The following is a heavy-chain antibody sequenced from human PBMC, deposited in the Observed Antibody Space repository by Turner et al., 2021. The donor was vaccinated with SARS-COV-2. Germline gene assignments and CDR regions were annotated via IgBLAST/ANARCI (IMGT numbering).Heavy chain of an antibody. CDR2: IYYSGST. CDR3: ARRSEGYYGSGSHWFDP. J-gene: IGHJ5*02. Sequence: QLQLQESGPGLVKPSETLSLPCTVPGCSISSSPYYWGWIRQPPGKGLEWIGSIYYSGSTYYNPSLKSRVTISVDTSKNQFSLKLSSVTAADTAVYYCARRSEGYYGSGSHWFDPWGQGTLVTVSS. V-gene: IGHV4-39*01. D-gene: IGHD3-10*01. CDR1: GCSISSSPYY.